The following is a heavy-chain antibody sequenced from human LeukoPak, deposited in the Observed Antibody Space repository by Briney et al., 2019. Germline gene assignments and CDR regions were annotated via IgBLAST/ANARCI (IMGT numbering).Heavy chain of an antibody. J-gene: IGHJ3*02. V-gene: IGHV1-2*02. Sequence: ASVKVSCKASGYTFTGYYMHWVRQAPGQGLEWMGWINPNSGGTNYAQKFQGRVTMTRDTSISTAYMELCRLRSDDTAVYYCAVGYSYGYLTAFDIWGQGTMVTVSS. CDR1: GYTFTGYY. CDR2: INPNSGGT. D-gene: IGHD5-18*01. CDR3: AVGYSYGYLTAFDI.